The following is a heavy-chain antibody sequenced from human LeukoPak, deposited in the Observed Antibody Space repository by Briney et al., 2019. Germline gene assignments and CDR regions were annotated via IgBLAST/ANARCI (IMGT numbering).Heavy chain of an antibody. J-gene: IGHJ1*01. CDR3: AKLSAGYYDTSGYSFQH. CDR1: GCTFSSYA. D-gene: IGHD3-22*01. Sequence: GGSLRLSCAASGCTFSSYAMSWVRQAPGKGLEWVSAISGSGGSTYYADSVKGRFTISRDNSKNTLYLQMSSLRAEDTAVYYCAKLSAGYYDTSGYSFQHWGQGTLVTVSS. V-gene: IGHV3-23*01. CDR2: ISGSGGST.